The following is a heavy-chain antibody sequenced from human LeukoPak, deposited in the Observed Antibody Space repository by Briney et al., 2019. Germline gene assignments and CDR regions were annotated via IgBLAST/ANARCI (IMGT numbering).Heavy chain of an antibody. V-gene: IGHV3-15*01. CDR3: TTARGCSSTSCYTQAYYYYYYYMDV. J-gene: IGHJ6*03. CDR2: IKSKTDGGTT. Sequence: GSLRLSCAASGFTFSNAWMSWVRQAPGKGLEWVGRIKSKTDGGTTDYAAPVKGRFTISRDDSKNTLYLQMNSLKTEDTAVYYCTTARGCSSTSCYTQAYYYYYYYMDVWGKGTTVTVSS. D-gene: IGHD2-2*02. CDR1: GFTFSNAW.